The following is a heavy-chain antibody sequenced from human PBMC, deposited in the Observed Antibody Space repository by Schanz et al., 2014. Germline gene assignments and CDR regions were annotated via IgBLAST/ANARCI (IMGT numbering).Heavy chain of an antibody. CDR2: IGNGGVTI. V-gene: IGHV3-48*04. J-gene: IGHJ3*02. CDR3: AKSDAFDI. Sequence: GQLVESGGGVVQPGKSLRLSCATSGFIFRSFGIHWVRQAPGRGLEWVSYIGNGGVTIYYADSVKGRFTISRDNSKSSLYLQMNSLRAEDTAVYYCAKSDAFDIWGQGTLVTVSS. CDR1: GFIFRSFG.